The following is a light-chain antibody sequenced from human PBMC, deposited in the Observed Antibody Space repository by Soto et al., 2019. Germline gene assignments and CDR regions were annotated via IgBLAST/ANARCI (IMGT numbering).Light chain of an antibody. CDR1: QSISSR. V-gene: IGKV1-5*03. CDR3: HQYNSYPWT. CDR2: KAS. J-gene: IGKJ1*01. Sequence: DIPMTQSPSTLSASVGDRVTITCRASQSISSRLAWYQQKPGKAPKLLIYKASSLESGVPSRFSGSGSGTEFTLTISRLQPDDFATYYCHQYNSYPWTFGQGTKVEIK.